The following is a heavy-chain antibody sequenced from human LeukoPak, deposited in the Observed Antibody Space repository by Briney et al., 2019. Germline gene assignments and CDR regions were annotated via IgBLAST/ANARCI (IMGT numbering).Heavy chain of an antibody. Sequence: GALRLSCAASGFTFSSYAMSWVRQAPGKGLEWVSAISGSGGSTYYADSAKGRFTISRDNSKNTLYLQMNSLRAEDTAVYYCATQSGYTHYWGQGTLVTVSP. CDR3: ATQSGYTHY. CDR1: GFTFSSYA. CDR2: ISGSGGST. V-gene: IGHV3-23*01. D-gene: IGHD6-13*01. J-gene: IGHJ4*02.